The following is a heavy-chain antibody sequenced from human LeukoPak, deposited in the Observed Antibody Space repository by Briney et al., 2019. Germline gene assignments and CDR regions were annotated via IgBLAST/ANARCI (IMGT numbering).Heavy chain of an antibody. CDR1: GGTFSSYA. Sequence: SVKVYCKASGGTFSSYAISWVRQAPGQGLEWMGGIIPIFGTANYAQKFQGRVTITADESTSTAYMELSSLRSEDTAVYYCARGLFTLTGYCRWFDPWGQGTLVTVSS. V-gene: IGHV1-69*13. CDR3: ARGLFTLTGYCRWFDP. D-gene: IGHD3-9*01. J-gene: IGHJ5*02. CDR2: IIPIFGTA.